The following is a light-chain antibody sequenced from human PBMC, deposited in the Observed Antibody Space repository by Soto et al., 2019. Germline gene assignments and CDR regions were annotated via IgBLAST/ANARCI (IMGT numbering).Light chain of an antibody. CDR1: SSDVGGYDY. V-gene: IGLV2-8*01. CDR3: SSYTGGNPSYV. Sequence: QSVLTQPPSASGSPGQSVTISCTGTSSDVGGYDYVSWYQQHPGKAPKLMIYEVTIRPSGVSDRFSGSKSGNTASLTVSGLQAEDGADYYCSSYTGGNPSYVFGNGTKVTVL. CDR2: EVT. J-gene: IGLJ1*01.